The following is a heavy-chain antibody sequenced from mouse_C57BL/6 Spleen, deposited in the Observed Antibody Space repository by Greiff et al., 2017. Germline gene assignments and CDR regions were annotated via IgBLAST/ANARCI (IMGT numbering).Heavy chain of an antibody. D-gene: IGHD2-4*01. CDR2: IRLKSDNYAT. CDR3: SGGLRHGFMDY. V-gene: IGHV6-3*01. CDR1: GFTFSNYW. J-gene: IGHJ4*01. Sequence: DVKLVESGGGLVQPGGSMKLSCVASGFTFSNYWMNWVRQSPEKGLEWVAQIRLKSDNYATHYAESVKGRFTISRDDSKSSVYLQMNNLRAEDTGIYSCSGGLRHGFMDYWGQGTSVTVSS.